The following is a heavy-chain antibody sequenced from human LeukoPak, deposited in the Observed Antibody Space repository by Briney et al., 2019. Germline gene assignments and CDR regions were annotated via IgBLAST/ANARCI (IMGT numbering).Heavy chain of an antibody. J-gene: IGHJ4*02. Sequence: GGSLRLSCTASGFTFNDHNMHWVRQPPGRGLEWVSLISWDGYTTYYADSVKGRFTISRDNSKNSLYLQMNRLRPEDTALYYCTKVNRAYSSSSSLNFDSWGQGTLVTVSS. CDR1: GFTFNDHN. CDR2: ISWDGYTT. D-gene: IGHD6-6*01. V-gene: IGHV3-43*01. CDR3: TKVNRAYSSSSSLNFDS.